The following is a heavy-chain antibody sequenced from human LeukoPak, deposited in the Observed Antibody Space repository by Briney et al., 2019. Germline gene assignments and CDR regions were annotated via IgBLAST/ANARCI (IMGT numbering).Heavy chain of an antibody. CDR2: ISGSGDST. D-gene: IGHD3-10*01. CDR3: AKDASQGVISPHDS. J-gene: IGHJ4*02. CDR1: GFTFSSYA. Sequence: GGSLRLSCAVSGFTFSSYAMSWVRQAPGKGLEWVSAISGSGDSTYYADSVKGRFTISRDNSKNTLYLQMNSLRAEDTALYYCAKDASQGVISPHDSWGQGTLVTASS. V-gene: IGHV3-23*01.